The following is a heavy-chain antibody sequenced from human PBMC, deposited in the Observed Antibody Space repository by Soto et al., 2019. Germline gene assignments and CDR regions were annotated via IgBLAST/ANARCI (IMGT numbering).Heavy chain of an antibody. D-gene: IGHD1-26*01. CDR3: ARGGATVPTRNYYYYNGMDV. Sequence: KPSGGSFTSFAISWVRQAPGQGLEWMGGIIPIFGSPNYAERLQGRVTLTADESTNTVHLELSSLRSEDTAVYYCARGGATVPTRNYYYYNGMDVWGQGTAVTVSS. V-gene: IGHV1-69*01. CDR1: GGSFTSFA. J-gene: IGHJ6*02. CDR2: IIPIFGSP.